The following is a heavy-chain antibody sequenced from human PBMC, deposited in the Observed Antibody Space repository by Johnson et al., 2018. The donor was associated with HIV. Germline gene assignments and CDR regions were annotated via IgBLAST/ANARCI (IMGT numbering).Heavy chain of an antibody. CDR2: ISYDGSNK. J-gene: IGHJ3*01. CDR3: AKDLGMYSIGGNDAFDF. CDR1: GFTFSSYA. V-gene: IGHV3-30-3*01. D-gene: IGHD3-16*01. Sequence: QVQVVESGGGLIQVGGSLRLSCAASGFTFSSYAMHWVRQAPGKGLEWVAVISYDGSNKYYADSVKGRFTISRDNSKNTLYPQMNNLRAEDTAVYYCAKDLGMYSIGGNDAFDFWGQGTLVTVSS.